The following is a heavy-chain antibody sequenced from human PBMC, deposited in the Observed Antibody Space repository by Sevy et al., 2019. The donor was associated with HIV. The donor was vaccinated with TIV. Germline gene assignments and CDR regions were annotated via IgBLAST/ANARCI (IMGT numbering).Heavy chain of an antibody. CDR3: ARAPLYYDTSVYFDY. Sequence: GGSLRLSCVASEFTVSYYAMHWVRQAPGKGLEWVAVISNDGNNKRYAESMKGQFTVSRDNSKNTLYLELNSLRPEDTAIFYCARAPLYYDTSVYFDYWGQGTLVTVSS. CDR2: ISNDGNNK. CDR1: EFTVSYYA. V-gene: IGHV3-30*04. D-gene: IGHD3-16*01. J-gene: IGHJ4*02.